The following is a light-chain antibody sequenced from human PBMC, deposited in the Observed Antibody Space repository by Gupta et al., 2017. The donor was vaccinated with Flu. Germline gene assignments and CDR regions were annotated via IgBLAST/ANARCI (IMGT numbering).Light chain of an antibody. V-gene: IGLV2-8*01. J-gene: IGLJ2*01. CDR1: SSDVGGYNY. CDR3: SSYAGSNKLV. Sequence: SVTISCTGTSSDVGGYNYVSWYQQHPGKAPKLMIYEVSKRPSGVPDRFSGSKSGNTASLTVSGLQAEDEADYYCSSYAGSNKLVFGGGTELTVL. CDR2: EVS.